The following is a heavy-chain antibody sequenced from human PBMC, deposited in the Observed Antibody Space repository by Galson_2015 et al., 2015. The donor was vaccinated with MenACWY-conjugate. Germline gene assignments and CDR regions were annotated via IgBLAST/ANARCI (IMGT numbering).Heavy chain of an antibody. CDR2: ISSSSSTI. Sequence: SLRLSCAASGFTFSSYSMNWVRQAPGKGLEWVSYISSSSSTIYYADSVKGRFTISRDNAKNSLYLQMNSLRAEDTAVYYCARGESDIVVVVAATLYDYWGQGTLVTVSS. CDR1: GFTFSSYS. CDR3: ARGESDIVVVVAATLYDY. J-gene: IGHJ4*02. D-gene: IGHD2-15*01. V-gene: IGHV3-48*04.